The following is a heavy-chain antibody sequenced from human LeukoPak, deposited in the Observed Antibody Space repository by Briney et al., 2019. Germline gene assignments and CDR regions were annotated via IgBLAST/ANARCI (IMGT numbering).Heavy chain of an antibody. D-gene: IGHD2-2*01. CDR2: INPSGGTT. CDR1: GYTFTSYY. CDR3: ESHPFGEVVPAAPGPY. J-gene: IGHJ4*02. V-gene: IGHV1-46*01. Sequence: ASVKVSCKASGYTFTSYYMHWVRQAPGQGLEGMGIINPSGGTTSYAQKYQGRITMVSNMSTSSDYKELRSLSSEATAVYYCESHPFGEVVPAAPGPYWGQGTLVTVSS.